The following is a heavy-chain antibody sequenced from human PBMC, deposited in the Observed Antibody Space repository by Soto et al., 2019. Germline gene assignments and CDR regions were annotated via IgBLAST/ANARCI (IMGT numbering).Heavy chain of an antibody. CDR3: ARQYYYDSSAY. CDR2: IDPYDSDT. J-gene: IGHJ4*02. CDR1: GDSFTNYW. V-gene: IGHV5-51*01. Sequence: GESLKISCKGSGDSFTNYWISWVRQMPGKGLEWMGRIDPYDSDTRYSPSFQGQVTISADKSISTAYLQWSSLKASDTAMYYCARQYYYDSSAYWGQGTLVTVS. D-gene: IGHD3-22*01.